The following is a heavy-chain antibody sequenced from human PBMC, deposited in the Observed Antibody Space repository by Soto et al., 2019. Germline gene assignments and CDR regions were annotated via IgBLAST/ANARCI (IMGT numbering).Heavy chain of an antibody. V-gene: IGHV1-2*02. CDR1: GYTLSDYY. Sequence: QVQLVQSGAEVKKPGASVKVSCKASGYTLSDYYMHWVRQAPGQGPEGMGWIDPNSGGTNYAQKFQGRVTMTRETYTSTAYMELSRLRSDDTALYYCARFNRGSAYSGDYWGQGTLVTVSS. J-gene: IGHJ4*02. D-gene: IGHD7-27*01. CDR2: IDPNSGGT. CDR3: ARFNRGSAYSGDY.